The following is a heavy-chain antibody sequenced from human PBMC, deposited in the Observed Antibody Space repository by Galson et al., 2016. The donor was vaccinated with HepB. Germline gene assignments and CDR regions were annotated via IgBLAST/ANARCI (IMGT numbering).Heavy chain of an antibody. V-gene: IGHV4-4*02. CDR3: ARGMYYYDSREAA. CDR2: VYHSGST. Sequence: SETLSLTCTVSGASISRGNWWNWVRQPPGKGLEWIGEVYHSGSTSYNPSLKSRVTISVDKSKNQFSLKITSVTAADTAVYYCARGMYYYDSREAAWGQGTLVTVSS. J-gene: IGHJ5*02. CDR1: GASISRGNW. D-gene: IGHD3-22*01.